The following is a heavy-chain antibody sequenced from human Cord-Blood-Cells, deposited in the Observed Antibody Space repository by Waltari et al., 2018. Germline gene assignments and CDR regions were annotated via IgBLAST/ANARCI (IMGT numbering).Heavy chain of an antibody. Sequence: QVQLQESGPGLVKPSETLSLTCTVSGGSISSYYWSWIRQPPGKGLEWIGYIYYSGSTNYHPSLKSRVTISVDTSKNQCSLKLSSVTAADTAVYYCARDLQGSYWYFDLWGRGTLVTVSS. J-gene: IGHJ2*01. CDR2: IYYSGST. CDR1: GGSISSYY. CDR3: ARDLQGSYWYFDL. V-gene: IGHV4-59*01.